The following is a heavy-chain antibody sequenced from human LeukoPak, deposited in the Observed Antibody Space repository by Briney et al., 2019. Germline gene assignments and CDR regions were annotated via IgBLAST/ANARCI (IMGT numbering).Heavy chain of an antibody. V-gene: IGHV4-59*08. CDR3: ARRPVNYYDSSGYYPRLPGWFDP. D-gene: IGHD3-22*01. CDR2: IYYSGST. J-gene: IGHJ5*02. Sequence: PSETLSLTCTVSGGSISSYYWSWIRQPPGKGLEWIGYIYYSGSTNYNPSLKSRVTISVDTSKNQFSLKLSSVTAADTAVYYCARRPVNYYDSSGYYPRLPGWFDPWGQGTLVTVSS. CDR1: GGSISSYY.